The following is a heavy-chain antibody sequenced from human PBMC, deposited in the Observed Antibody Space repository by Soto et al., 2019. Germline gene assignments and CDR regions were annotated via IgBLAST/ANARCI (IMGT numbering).Heavy chain of an antibody. CDR2: IIPIFGTA. V-gene: IGHV1-69*12. Sequence: QVQLVQSGAEVKKPGSSVKVSCKASGGTFSSYAISWVRQAPGQGLEWMGGIIPIFGTANYAQKFQGRVTSTADEPTSTAYMEPSGLGSEDTAVYYCASYYGGKSGYYYDGMDVWGQGTTVTVSS. CDR1: GGTFSSYA. CDR3: ASYYGGKSGYYYDGMDV. D-gene: IGHD4-17*01. J-gene: IGHJ6*02.